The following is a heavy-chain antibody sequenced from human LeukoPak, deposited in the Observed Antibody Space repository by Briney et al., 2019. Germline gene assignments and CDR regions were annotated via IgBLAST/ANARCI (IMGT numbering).Heavy chain of an antibody. CDR3: AGALSMVRGVLITYYYYYYMDV. V-gene: IGHV1-2*02. Sequence: GASVKVSCKASGYTFTGYYMHWVRQAPGQGLEWMGWINPNSGGTNYAQKFQGRVTMTSNTSISTAYMELSSLRSEDTAVYYCAGALSMVRGVLITYYYYYYMDVWGKGTTVTISS. CDR2: INPNSGGT. D-gene: IGHD3-10*01. CDR1: GYTFTGYY. J-gene: IGHJ6*03.